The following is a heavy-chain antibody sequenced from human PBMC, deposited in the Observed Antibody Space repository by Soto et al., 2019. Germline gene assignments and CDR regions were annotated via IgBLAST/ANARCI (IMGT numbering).Heavy chain of an antibody. CDR3: ARLLYYDSSGYLVYFDY. CDR2: IIPIFGTA. Sequence: QVQLVQSGAEVKKPGSSVKVSCKASGGTFSSYAISWVRQAPGQGLEWMGGIIPIFGTANYAQKFQGRVMITADESTSTAYMELSSLRSEDTAVYYCARLLYYDSSGYLVYFDYWGQGTLVTVSS. CDR1: GGTFSSYA. J-gene: IGHJ4*02. V-gene: IGHV1-69*01. D-gene: IGHD3-22*01.